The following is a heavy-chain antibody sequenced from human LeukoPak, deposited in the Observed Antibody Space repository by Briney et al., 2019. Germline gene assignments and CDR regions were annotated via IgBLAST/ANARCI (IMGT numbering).Heavy chain of an antibody. D-gene: IGHD4-17*01. J-gene: IGHJ4*02. CDR3: AKADYGDPSYYFDY. V-gene: IGHV3-9*03. Sequence: GGSLRLSCAASGFTFDDYAMHWVRQAPGKGLEWVSGISWNSGSIGYADSVKGRFTISRDNAKNSLYLQMNSLRAEDMALYYCAKADYGDPSYYFDYWGQGTLVTVSS. CDR2: ISWNSGSI. CDR1: GFTFDDYA.